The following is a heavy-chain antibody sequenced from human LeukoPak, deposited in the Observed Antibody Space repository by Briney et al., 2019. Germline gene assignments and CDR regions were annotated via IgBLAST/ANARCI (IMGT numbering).Heavy chain of an antibody. CDR3: ARAVAYYYVSGNYYPGAFDV. Sequence: GGSLRLSCTASGFSVSSNFMSWVRQAPGKGLEWVSVLYSGANTYYADSVKGRFTISRDNSKNTLYLQMNSLRADDTAVYYCARAVAYYYVSGNYYPGAFDVWGQGTMVTVSS. CDR2: LYSGANT. D-gene: IGHD3-10*01. V-gene: IGHV3-53*01. J-gene: IGHJ3*01. CDR1: GFSVSSNF.